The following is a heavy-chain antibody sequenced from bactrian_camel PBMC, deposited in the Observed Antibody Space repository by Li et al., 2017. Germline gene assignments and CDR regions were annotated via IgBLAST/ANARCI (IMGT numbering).Heavy chain of an antibody. V-gene: IGHV3S53*01. CDR1: GYTTSISTGIQT. D-gene: IGHD1*01. CDR3: ATQMVTEYEYNY. CDR2: IDRDGHT. J-gene: IGHJ4*01. Sequence: QLVESGGGSVRPGGSLRLTCAASGYTTSISTGIQTMAWFRQAPGKEREGVASIDRDGHTTYADSVKGRFTISQDNAKNTVYLQMNSLKSEDTALYYCATQMVTEYEYNYWGQGTQVTVS.